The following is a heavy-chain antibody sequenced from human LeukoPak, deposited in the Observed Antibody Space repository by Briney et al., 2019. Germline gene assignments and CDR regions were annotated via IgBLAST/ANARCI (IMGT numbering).Heavy chain of an antibody. D-gene: IGHD6-13*01. Sequence: ASVKVSCKTSGYTFISYGISWVRQAPGQGLELMGSITTYNGNPNYAQKFQGRVTMTTDTSTSTTYIELRSLRSDDTAVYFCARDMAAAGDFDSWGQGTLVTVSS. CDR2: ITTYNGNP. J-gene: IGHJ4*02. V-gene: IGHV1-18*01. CDR1: GYTFISYG. CDR3: ARDMAAAGDFDS.